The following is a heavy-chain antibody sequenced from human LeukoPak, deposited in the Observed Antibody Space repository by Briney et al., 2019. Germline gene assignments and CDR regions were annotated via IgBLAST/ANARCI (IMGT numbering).Heavy chain of an antibody. V-gene: IGHV3-23*01. D-gene: IGHD3-10*01. Sequence: PGGSLRLSCAASGFTFNSYAMSWVRQAPGKGLEWVSVISHSGGKTYYADSVKGRFTISRDNSKNTLYVQMNSLRAEDTAVYYCAKGHYYGSGSLDYWGQGTLVTVSS. CDR3: AKGHYYGSGSLDY. CDR2: ISHSGGKT. J-gene: IGHJ4*02. CDR1: GFTFNSYA.